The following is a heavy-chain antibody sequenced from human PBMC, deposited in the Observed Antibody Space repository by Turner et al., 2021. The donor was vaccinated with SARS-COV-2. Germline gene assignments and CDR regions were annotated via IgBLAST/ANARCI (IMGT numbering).Heavy chain of an antibody. CDR1: GFTFSSYK. V-gene: IGHV3-21*01. Sequence: EVQLVESGGGLVKPGGSLSLSCSASGFTFSSYKMNWVRQAPGKGLEWVSSISSSSSYIYYADSVKGRFTISRDNAKNSLYLQMNSLRAEDTAVYYCARDISAYYYDSSGYPDWGQGTLVTVSS. CDR3: ARDISAYYYDSSGYPD. CDR2: ISSSSSYI. J-gene: IGHJ4*02. D-gene: IGHD3-22*01.